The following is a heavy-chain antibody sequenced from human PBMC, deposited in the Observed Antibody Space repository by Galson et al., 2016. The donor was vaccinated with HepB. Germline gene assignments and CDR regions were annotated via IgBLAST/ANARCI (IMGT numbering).Heavy chain of an antibody. Sequence: SETLSLTCTVSGASVTSFYWSWIRQPPGKGLEWLGYIFYSGSTKYNPSLKSRVTISVDTSKNEFSLQLNSVTAADTAVYFCARYTHYYGSGSFDYWGQGILVVVSS. CDR1: GASVTSFY. CDR3: ARYTHYYGSGSFDY. V-gene: IGHV4-59*02. D-gene: IGHD3-10*01. CDR2: IFYSGST. J-gene: IGHJ4*02.